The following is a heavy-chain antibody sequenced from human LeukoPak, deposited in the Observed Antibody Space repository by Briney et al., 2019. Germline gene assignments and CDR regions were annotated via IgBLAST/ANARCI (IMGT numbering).Heavy chain of an antibody. CDR2: IYHSGST. CDR3: ARAATRETLDY. J-gene: IGHJ4*02. CDR1: DGSISSGGYY. V-gene: IGHV4-30-2*05. D-gene: IGHD5-24*01. Sequence: SQTLSLTCTVSDGSISSGGYYWSWIRQPPGKGLEWIGYIYHSGSTYYNPSLKSRVTISVDTSKNQFSLKLSSVTAADTAVYYCARAATRETLDYWGQGTLVTVSS.